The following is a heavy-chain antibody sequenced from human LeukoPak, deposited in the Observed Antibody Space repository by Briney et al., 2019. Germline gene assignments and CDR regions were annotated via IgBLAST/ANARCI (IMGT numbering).Heavy chain of an antibody. V-gene: IGHV3-23*01. J-gene: IGHJ4*02. D-gene: IGHD6-19*01. Sequence: GSLRLSCAASGFTFSSYAMSWVRQAPGKGLEWVSAISGSGGSTYYADSVKGRFTISRDNSKNTLYLQMNSLRAEDTAVYYCATIGPQWLVREYYFDYWGQGTLVTVSS. CDR1: GFTFSSYA. CDR2: ISGSGGST. CDR3: ATIGPQWLVREYYFDY.